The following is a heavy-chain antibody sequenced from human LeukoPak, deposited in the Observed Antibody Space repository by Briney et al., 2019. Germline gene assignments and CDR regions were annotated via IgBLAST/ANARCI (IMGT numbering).Heavy chain of an antibody. CDR3: ARLGDSSGYFSNYFDP. CDR2: IYPGDSDT. Sequence: GESLKISCKGSGYSFTNYWIGWVRQMPGEGLEWMGIIYPGDSDTRYNPSLQGQVTISADKSIATAYLQWSSLKASDTAMYYCARLGDSSGYFSNYFDPWGQGTLVTVSS. CDR1: GYSFTNYW. J-gene: IGHJ5*02. V-gene: IGHV5-51*01. D-gene: IGHD3-22*01.